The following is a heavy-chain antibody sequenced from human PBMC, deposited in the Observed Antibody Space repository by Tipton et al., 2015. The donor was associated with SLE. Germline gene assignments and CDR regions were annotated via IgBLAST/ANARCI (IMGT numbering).Heavy chain of an antibody. D-gene: IGHD1-26*01. V-gene: IGHV4-61*05. CDR2: VYYSGST. Sequence: TLSLTCTVSGGSISSSSYYWGWIRQPQGKGLEWIGYVYYSGSTNYNPSPKSRVTISVDTSKNQFSLKLRSVTAADTAVYYCARRRHSGSFHFDYWGQGTLVTVSS. CDR1: GGSISSSSYY. CDR3: ARRRHSGSFHFDY. J-gene: IGHJ4*02.